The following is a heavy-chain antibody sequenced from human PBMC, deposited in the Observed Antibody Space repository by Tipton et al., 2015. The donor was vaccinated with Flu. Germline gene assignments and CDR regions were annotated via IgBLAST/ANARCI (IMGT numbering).Heavy chain of an antibody. Sequence: TLSLTCSVSGGYIGSPYCWGWVRQTQGRGMEWIGNLHPSGSGYYNTSLKSRVAISVDTAKNQFTLKLTSVTAADTAVYYCAARDYSNYVAEPKNWFDHWGQGTLVTVSS. CDR3: AARDYSNYVAEPKNWFDH. J-gene: IGHJ5*02. D-gene: IGHD4-11*01. V-gene: IGHV4-38-2*01. CDR2: LHPSGSG. CDR1: GGYIGSPYC.